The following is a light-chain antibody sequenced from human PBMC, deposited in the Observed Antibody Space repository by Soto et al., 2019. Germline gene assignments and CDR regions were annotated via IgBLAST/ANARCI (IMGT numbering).Light chain of an antibody. Sequence: SVLTQPPSVSAAPGQEVTISCSGSSSNSGNNLVSWYQQLPGTAPRLLIYDHNKRPSGIPDRFSGSKSGTSATLGITGLQTGDEADYYCGTWGSSLSGYVFGTGTKGTV. V-gene: IGLV1-51*01. CDR3: GTWGSSLSGYV. CDR2: DHN. J-gene: IGLJ1*01. CDR1: SSNSGNNL.